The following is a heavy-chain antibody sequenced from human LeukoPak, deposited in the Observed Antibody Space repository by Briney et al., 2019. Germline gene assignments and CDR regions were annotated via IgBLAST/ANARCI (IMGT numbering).Heavy chain of an antibody. CDR2: IIPIFGTA. CDR3: ASVTYYDFWSGLVPPYYYMDV. D-gene: IGHD3-3*01. CDR1: GGTFSSYA. Sequence: SVKVSCKASGGTFSSYAISWVRQVPGQGLEWMGGIIPIFGTANYAQKFQGRVTITTDESTSTAYMELSSLRSEDTAVYYCASVTYYDFWSGLVPPYYYMDVWGKGTTVTVSS. V-gene: IGHV1-69*05. J-gene: IGHJ6*03.